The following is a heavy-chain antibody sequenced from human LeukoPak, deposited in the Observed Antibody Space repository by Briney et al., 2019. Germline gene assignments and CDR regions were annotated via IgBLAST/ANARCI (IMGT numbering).Heavy chain of an antibody. CDR1: GFIFDDYA. D-gene: IGHD3-10*01. J-gene: IGHJ3*02. CDR2: ISWNSGHI. CDR3: AKDSYGGSGSYYLYSFDM. Sequence: GGSLRLSCAASGFIFDDYAMHWVRQAPGKGLEWVSGISWNSGHIGYADSVKGRFTISRDNAKNSLYLQMSSLGVEDTALYYCAKDSYGGSGSYYLYSFDMWGQGTRVTVS. V-gene: IGHV3-9*01.